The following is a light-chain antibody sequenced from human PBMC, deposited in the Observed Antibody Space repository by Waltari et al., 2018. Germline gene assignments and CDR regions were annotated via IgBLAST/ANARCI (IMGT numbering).Light chain of an antibody. CDR1: QSVSSY. CDR3: QQYGASPT. V-gene: IGKV3-11*01. CDR2: DAS. J-gene: IGKJ4*01. Sequence: EIVLTQSPATLSLSPGERATLSCRASQSVSSYLAWYQQKPGQAPRLLIYDASNRATGIPARFSGSGSGTDFTLSISRLEPEDFAVYYCQQYGASPTFGGGTKVEMK.